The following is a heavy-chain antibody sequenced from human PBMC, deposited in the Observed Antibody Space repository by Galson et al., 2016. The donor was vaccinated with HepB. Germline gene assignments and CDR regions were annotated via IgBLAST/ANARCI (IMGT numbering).Heavy chain of an antibody. Sequence: TLSLTCSISGGSISSGGYSWSWIRQTPGKALEWIGYIYSSGGTYYNPSFESRVTMSVDRSKSQFSLDLTSVTAADTAVYYCARNLWALYFPLACWFDPWGQGILVTVSS. J-gene: IGHJ5*01. CDR2: IYSSGGT. V-gene: IGHV4-30-2*01. CDR3: ARNLWALYFPLACWFDP. CDR1: GGSISSGGYS. D-gene: IGHD2/OR15-2a*01.